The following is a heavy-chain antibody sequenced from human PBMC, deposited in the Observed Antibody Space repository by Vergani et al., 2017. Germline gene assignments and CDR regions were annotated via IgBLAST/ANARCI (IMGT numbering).Heavy chain of an antibody. J-gene: IGHJ4*02. D-gene: IGHD4-17*01. CDR2: ISGSGVST. V-gene: IGHV3-23*01. CDR3: AKRPMTTVTTDDY. Sequence: EVQLLESGGGLVQPGGSLRLSCAASGFTFSSYAMSWVRQAPGKGLEWVSAISGSGVSTYYADSVKGRFTISRDNSKNTLYLQINSLRAEDTAVHYCAKRPMTTVTTDDYWGQGTLVTVSS. CDR1: GFTFSSYA.